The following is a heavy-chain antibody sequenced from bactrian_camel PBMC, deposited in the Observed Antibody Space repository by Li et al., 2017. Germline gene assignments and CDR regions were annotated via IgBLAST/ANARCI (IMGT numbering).Heavy chain of an antibody. Sequence: HVQLVESGGGSVHSGGSLRLSCAASGDTSRIATRAWFRQATGKEREAVAAIVRGSHTDYHAAVKGRFTISQDTPKNTVYLQMNSLKPEDTAMCYCAAAEAGRGTWPDDDGYWGQGTQVTVS. J-gene: IGHJ6*01. CDR3: AAAEAGRGTWPDDDGY. D-gene: IGHD3*01. CDR2: IVRGSHT. V-gene: IGHV3S53*01. CDR1: GDTSRIAT.